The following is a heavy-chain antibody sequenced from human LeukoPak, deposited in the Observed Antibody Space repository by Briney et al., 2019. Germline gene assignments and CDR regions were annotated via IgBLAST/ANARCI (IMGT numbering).Heavy chain of an antibody. J-gene: IGHJ4*02. V-gene: IGHV3-48*04. Sequence: PGGYLRLSCAASGFTFSSYSMNWVRQAPGKGLEWVSYISSSSSTIYYADSVKGRFTISRDNAKNSLYLQMNSLRAEDTAVYYCARDLARPTDYWGQGTLVTVSS. CDR3: ARDLARPTDY. CDR2: ISSSSSTI. D-gene: IGHD5-12*01. CDR1: GFTFSSYS.